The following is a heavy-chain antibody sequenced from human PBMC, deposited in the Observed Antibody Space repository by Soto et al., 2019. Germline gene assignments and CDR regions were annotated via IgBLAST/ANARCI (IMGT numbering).Heavy chain of an antibody. D-gene: IGHD2-8*01. J-gene: IGHJ4*02. CDR2: IYHSGST. V-gene: IGHV4-38-2*01. CDR3: ARVKIVLMVYAIGHFDY. Sequence: SETLSLTCAVSGYSISSGYYWGWIQQPPGKGLEWIGSIYHSGSTYYNPSLKSRVTISVDTSKNQFSLKLSSVTAADTAVYYCARVKIVLMVYAIGHFDYWGQGTLVTVSS. CDR1: GYSISSGYY.